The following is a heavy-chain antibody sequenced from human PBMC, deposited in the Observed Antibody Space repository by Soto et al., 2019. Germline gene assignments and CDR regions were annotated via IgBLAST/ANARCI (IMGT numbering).Heavy chain of an antibody. V-gene: IGHV1-18*01. CDR3: AVGLVGLDP. D-gene: IGHD2-15*01. CDR2: ISAYNGNT. CDR1: GYTFTSYG. Sequence: ASVKVSCKASGYTFTSYGISWVRQAPGQGLEWMGWISAYNGNTNYAQKFQGRVTITRDTSASTAYMELSSLRSEDTAVYYCAVGLVGLDPWGQGTLVTVSS. J-gene: IGHJ5*02.